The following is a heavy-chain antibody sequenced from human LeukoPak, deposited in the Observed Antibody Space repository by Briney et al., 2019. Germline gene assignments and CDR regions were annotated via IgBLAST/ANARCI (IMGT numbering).Heavy chain of an antibody. CDR2: IIPIFGTA. CDR1: GGTFSSYA. Sequence: SVKVSCKASGGTFSSYAISWVRQAPGQGLEWMGGIIPIFGTANYAQKFQGRVTITADESTSTAYMELSSLRSEDTAVYYCVSEGPMTTVTQAPDYWGQGTLVTVSS. D-gene: IGHD4-11*01. CDR3: VSEGPMTTVTQAPDY. J-gene: IGHJ4*02. V-gene: IGHV1-69*13.